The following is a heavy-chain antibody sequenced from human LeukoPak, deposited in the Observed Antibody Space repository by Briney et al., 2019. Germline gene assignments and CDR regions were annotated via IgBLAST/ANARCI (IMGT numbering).Heavy chain of an antibody. CDR2: VNPNSGNT. D-gene: IGHD2-2*01. V-gene: IGHV1-8*01. Sequence: GASVKVSCKASGYTFTSYDINWVRQATGQGLERMGWVNPNSGNTGYAQKFQGRVTMTRDTSISTAYMELSSLRSEGTAVYYCATGRLYILPGAMIDYWGQGTLVTVSS. CDR1: GYTFTSYD. CDR3: ATGRLYILPGAMIDY. J-gene: IGHJ4*02.